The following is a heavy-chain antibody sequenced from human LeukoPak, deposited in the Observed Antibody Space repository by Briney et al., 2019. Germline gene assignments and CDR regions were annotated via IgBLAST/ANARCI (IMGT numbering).Heavy chain of an antibody. J-gene: IGHJ4*02. CDR3: ARDLVGSHTSYSSGAWAY. D-gene: IGHD3-9*01. Sequence: ASVKVSCKASGGTFSNYAISWVRQAPGQGLEWMGGIIPIFDTADYAQKFQGRLTITADESTSTAYMELSSLRAEDTAVYYCARDLVGSHTSYSSGAWAYWGQGTLVTVS. CDR2: IIPIFDTA. CDR1: GGTFSNYA. V-gene: IGHV1-69*13.